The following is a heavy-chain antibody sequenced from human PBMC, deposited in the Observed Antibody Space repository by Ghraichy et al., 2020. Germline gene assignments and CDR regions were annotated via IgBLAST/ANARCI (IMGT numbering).Heavy chain of an antibody. CDR3: ARQWYDFWRPALNGVFDY. CDR1: GGSISSSSYY. D-gene: IGHD3-3*01. V-gene: IGHV4-39*01. CDR2: IYYSGST. Sequence: SETLSLTCTVSGGSISSSSYYWGWIRQPPGKGLEWIGSIYYSGSTYYNPSLKSRVTISVDTSKNQFSLKLSSVTAADTAVYYCARQWYDFWRPALNGVFDYWGQGTLVTVSS. J-gene: IGHJ4*02.